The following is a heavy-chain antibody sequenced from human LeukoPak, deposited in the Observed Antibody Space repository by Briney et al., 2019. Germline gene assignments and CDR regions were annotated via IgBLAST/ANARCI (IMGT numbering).Heavy chain of an antibody. CDR1: GFTFDDYA. CDR3: AKDIGEYYGSGPFDY. V-gene: IGHV3-9*03. Sequence: GGSLRLSCAASGFTFDDYAMHWVRQAPGKGLEGVSGISWNSGSIGYADSVKGRFTISRDNAKNSLYLQMNSLRAEDMALYYCAKDIGEYYGSGPFDYWGQGTLVTVSS. CDR2: ISWNSGSI. J-gene: IGHJ4*02. D-gene: IGHD3-10*01.